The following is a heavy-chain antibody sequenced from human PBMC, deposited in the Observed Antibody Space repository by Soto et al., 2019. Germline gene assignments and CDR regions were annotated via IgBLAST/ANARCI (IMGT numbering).Heavy chain of an antibody. J-gene: IGHJ4*02. CDR3: ARSRISDSSGTWTN. Sequence: SETLSLTCTVSGGSITSEGYYWTWIRQHPGKGLEWIGYIYFSVLTNFNPSLKSRITISRDTSKKQFSLRLTPVTAADTAVYFCARSRISDSSGTWTNWGQGTQVTVSS. CDR1: GGSITSEGYY. V-gene: IGHV4-31*03. CDR2: IYFSVLT. D-gene: IGHD3-22*01.